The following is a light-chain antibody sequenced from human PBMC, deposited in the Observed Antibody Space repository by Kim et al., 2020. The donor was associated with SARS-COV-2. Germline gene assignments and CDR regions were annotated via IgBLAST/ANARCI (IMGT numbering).Light chain of an antibody. Sequence: NFMLTQPHSVPESPGKTVTISCTRSSGSIASNHVQWYQQRPGSSPTTVIYEDNQRPSGVPDRFSGSIDSSSNSASLTISGLQTEDEADYYCQCYDSGNQVFGGGTQLTVL. J-gene: IGLJ3*02. CDR2: EDN. CDR3: QCYDSGNQV. CDR1: SGSIASNH. V-gene: IGLV6-57*01.